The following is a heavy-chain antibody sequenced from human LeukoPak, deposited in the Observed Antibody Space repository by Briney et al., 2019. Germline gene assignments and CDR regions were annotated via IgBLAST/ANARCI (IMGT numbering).Heavy chain of an antibody. V-gene: IGHV3-33*01. CDR2: IWYDGSNK. D-gene: IGHD6-13*01. CDR3: ARGYSSSWYNSDFDY. Sequence: GGSLRLSCAASGFTFSSYGIHWVRQAPGKGLEWVAVIWYDGSNKYYADSVKGRFTISRDNSKNTLYLQMNSLRAEDTAVYYCARGYSSSWYNSDFDYWGQGTLVTVSS. J-gene: IGHJ4*02. CDR1: GFTFSSYG.